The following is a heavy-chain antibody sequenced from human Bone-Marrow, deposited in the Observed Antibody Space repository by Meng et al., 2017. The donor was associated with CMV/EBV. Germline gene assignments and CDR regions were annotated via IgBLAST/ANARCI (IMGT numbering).Heavy chain of an antibody. CDR1: GGTFSSYA. CDR2: IIPIFDTA. V-gene: IGHV1-69*13. J-gene: IGHJ4*02. D-gene: IGHD7-27*01. CDR3: AAGWITEKLGLAVY. Sequence: SVKVSCKASGGTFSSYAITWVRQAPGQGLEWMGGIIPIFDTADYAQKFQGRVTITLEESTSTAYMELSSLRSEDTAVYYCAAGWITEKLGLAVYWGQG.